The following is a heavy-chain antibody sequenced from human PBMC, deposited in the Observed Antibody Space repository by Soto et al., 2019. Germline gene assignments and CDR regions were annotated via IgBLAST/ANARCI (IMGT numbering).Heavy chain of an antibody. D-gene: IGHD3-10*01. J-gene: IGHJ4*02. V-gene: IGHV3-21*01. CDR1: GFTFSSYS. Sequence: EVQLVESGGGLVKPGGSLRLSCAASGFTFSSYSMNWVRQAPVKGLEWVSSISSSSSYIYYADSVKGRFTISRDNAKNSLYLQMNSMRAEDTAVYYCARVDYYDAGSYFDYWGQGTLFTVSS. CDR3: ARVDYYDAGSYFDY. CDR2: ISSSSSYI.